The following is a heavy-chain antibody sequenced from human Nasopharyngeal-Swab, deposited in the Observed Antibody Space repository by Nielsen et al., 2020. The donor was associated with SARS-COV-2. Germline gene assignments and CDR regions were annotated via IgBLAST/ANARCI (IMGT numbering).Heavy chain of an antibody. D-gene: IGHD6-19*01. V-gene: IGHV1-18*01. CDR2: ISAYNANT. CDR3: ARDDRITSGSLFDY. Sequence: KVSCKAFGYTFTSYGISWVRQAPGQGLEWMGWISAYNANTKNAQKLQGRVTMTTDTSTNTAYMELRSLRSDDTAVYYCARDDRITSGSLFDYWGQGTLVTVSS. CDR1: GYTFTSYG. J-gene: IGHJ4*02.